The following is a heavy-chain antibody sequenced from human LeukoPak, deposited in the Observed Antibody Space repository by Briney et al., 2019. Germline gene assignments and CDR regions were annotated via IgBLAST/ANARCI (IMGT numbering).Heavy chain of an antibody. CDR2: IIPIFGTA. CDR1: GGTFSSYA. V-gene: IGHV1-69*05. J-gene: IGHJ3*02. Sequence: GASVKVSCKASGGTFSSYAISWVRQAPGQGLEWMGGIIPIFGTANYAQKFQGRVMITTDESTSTAYMELSSLRSEDTAVYYCAYQQQQVASGAFDIWGQGTMVTVSS. CDR3: AYQQQQVASGAFDI. D-gene: IGHD6-13*01.